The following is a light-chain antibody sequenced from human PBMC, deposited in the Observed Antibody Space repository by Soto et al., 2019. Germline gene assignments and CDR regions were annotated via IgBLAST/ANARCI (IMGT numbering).Light chain of an antibody. Sequence: QSVLTQPPSVSGAPGQRVTISCTGSSSNIGAGYDVHWYQQLPGTAPKLLIYGNSNRTSGVPDRFSGSKSGTSASLAITGLQAEDAADYYCQSYDSSLIYVFGTGTKLTVL. CDR2: GNS. CDR3: QSYDSSLIYV. CDR1: SSNIGAGYD. J-gene: IGLJ1*01. V-gene: IGLV1-40*01.